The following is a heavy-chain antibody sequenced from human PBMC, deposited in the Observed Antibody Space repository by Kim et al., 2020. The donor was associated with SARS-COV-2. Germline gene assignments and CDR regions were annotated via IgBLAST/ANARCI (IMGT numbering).Heavy chain of an antibody. J-gene: IGHJ4*02. Sequence: STNSNPSLKSRVTISVDTSKNQFSLKLSSVTAADTAVYYCARGSTTGSDYWGQGTLVTVSS. CDR2: ST. V-gene: IGHV4-34*01. D-gene: IGHD4-17*01. CDR3: ARGSTTGSDY.